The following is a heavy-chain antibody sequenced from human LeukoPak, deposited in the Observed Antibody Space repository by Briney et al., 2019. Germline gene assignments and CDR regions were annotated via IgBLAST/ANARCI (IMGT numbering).Heavy chain of an antibody. CDR1: GGSISSSSYY. CDR3: ARHVEVGSAVVTKYLDY. V-gene: IGHV4-39*01. D-gene: IGHD3-22*01. J-gene: IGHJ4*02. Sequence: ESSETLSLTCTVSGGSISSSSYYWGWIRQPPGKGLEWIGSIYYSGSTYYNPSLKSRVTISVDTSKNQFSLKLSSVTAADTAVYYCARHVEVGSAVVTKYLDYWGQGTLVTVSS. CDR2: IYYSGST.